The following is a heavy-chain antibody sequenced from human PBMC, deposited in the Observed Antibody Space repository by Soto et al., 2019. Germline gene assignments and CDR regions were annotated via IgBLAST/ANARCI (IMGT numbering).Heavy chain of an antibody. D-gene: IGHD6-19*01. CDR3: VRFASSGWYTGGY. CDR1: GYTFTNYD. CDR2: ISPYSGTT. V-gene: IGHV1-18*01. J-gene: IGHJ4*02. Sequence: QILLVQSGAEVKKPGASVKVSCKASGYTFTNYDIGWVRQAPGQGLEWMGWISPYSGTTKYAQKFQGRVTMTTDTSTTTAYMELRSLRSDDTAVFYCVRFASSGWYTGGYWGQGTLVTVSS.